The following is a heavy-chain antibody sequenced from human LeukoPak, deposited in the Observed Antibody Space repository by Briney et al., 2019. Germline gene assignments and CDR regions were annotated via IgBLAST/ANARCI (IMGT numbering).Heavy chain of an antibody. D-gene: IGHD6-13*01. CDR3: ATSPGVNIAAAGPKNAFDI. V-gene: IGHV7-4-1*02. J-gene: IGHJ3*02. CDR1: GYTFTSYA. Sequence: GASVKVSCKASGYTFTSYAMNWVRQAPGQGLEWMGWINTNTGNPTYAQGFTGRFVFSLDTSVSTAYLQISSLKAEDTAVYYCATSPGVNIAAAGPKNAFDIWGQGTMVTVSS. CDR2: INTNTGNP.